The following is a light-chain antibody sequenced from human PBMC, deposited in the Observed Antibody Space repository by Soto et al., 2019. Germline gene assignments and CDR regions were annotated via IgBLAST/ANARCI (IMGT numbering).Light chain of an antibody. J-gene: IGKJ3*01. CDR2: DAS. Sequence: DIQMTQSPSSLSASVGDTVTITCQASQDITNHLNWYQQKPGKAPNLLIYDASHLETGVPSRFSGIGSGTYFTLTISSLQPEEMATYYCQKYDDVPQFGPGTKVDF. V-gene: IGKV1-33*01. CDR3: QKYDDVPQ. CDR1: QDITNH.